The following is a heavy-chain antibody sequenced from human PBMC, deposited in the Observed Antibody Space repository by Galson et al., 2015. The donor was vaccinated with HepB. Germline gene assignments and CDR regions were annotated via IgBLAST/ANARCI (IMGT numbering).Heavy chain of an antibody. J-gene: IGHJ6*02. CDR3: ARDTGGGPDGEPDYYYYGMDV. Sequence: SLRLSCAASGFTFSSYAMHWVRQAPGKGLEWVAVISYDGSNKYYADSVKGRFTISRDNSKNTLYLQMNSLRAEDTAVYYCARDTGGGPDGEPDYYYYGMDVWGQGTTVTVSS. CDR1: GFTFSSYA. CDR2: ISYDGSNK. V-gene: IGHV3-30*04. D-gene: IGHD3-10*01.